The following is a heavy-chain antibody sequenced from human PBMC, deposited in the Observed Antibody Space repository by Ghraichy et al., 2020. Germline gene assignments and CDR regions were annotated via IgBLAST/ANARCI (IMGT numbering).Heavy chain of an antibody. Sequence: LSLTCAASGFTFSSYWMSWVRQAPGKGLEWVANIKQDGSEKYYVDSVKGRFAISRDNAKNSLYLQMNSLRAEDTAVYYCARGGYSYGFFDYWGQGTLVTVSS. CDR3: ARGGYSYGFFDY. CDR2: IKQDGSEK. D-gene: IGHD5-18*01. J-gene: IGHJ4*02. V-gene: IGHV3-7*01. CDR1: GFTFSSYW.